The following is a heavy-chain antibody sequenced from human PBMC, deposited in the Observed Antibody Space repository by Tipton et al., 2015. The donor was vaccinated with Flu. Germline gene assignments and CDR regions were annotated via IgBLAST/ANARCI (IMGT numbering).Heavy chain of an antibody. V-gene: IGHV4-38-2*01. D-gene: IGHD6-19*01. Sequence: TLSLTCAVSGYSISSGYYWGWIRQPPGKGLEWIGSIYHSGSTYYNPSLKSRVTISVDTSKNQFSLKLGSVTAADTAVYYCARQERSGWFLDYWGQGTLVTVSS. CDR1: GYSISSGYY. J-gene: IGHJ4*02. CDR3: ARQERSGWFLDY. CDR2: IYHSGST.